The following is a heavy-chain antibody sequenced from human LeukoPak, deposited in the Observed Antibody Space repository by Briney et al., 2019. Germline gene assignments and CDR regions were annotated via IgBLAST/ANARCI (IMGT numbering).Heavy chain of an antibody. CDR2: INPNSGGT. V-gene: IGHV1-2*02. CDR3: AGSFTYYDFWSGYHFDY. D-gene: IGHD3-3*01. J-gene: IGHJ4*02. CDR1: GYTFTGYY. Sequence: ASVKVSCKAPGYTFTGYYMHWVRQAPGQGLEWMGWINPNSGGTNYAQKFQGRVTMTRDTSISTAYMEPSRLRSDDTAVYYCAGSFTYYDFWSGYHFDYWGQGTLVTVSS.